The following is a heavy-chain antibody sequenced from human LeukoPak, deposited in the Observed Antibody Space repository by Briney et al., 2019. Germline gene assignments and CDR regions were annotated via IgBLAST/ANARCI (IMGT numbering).Heavy chain of an antibody. V-gene: IGHV3-74*03. J-gene: IGHJ4*02. CDR2: ISKDGATR. D-gene: IGHD3-3*01. CDR3: VRASGYLHDFDF. CDR1: GFAFSKYR. Sequence: QPGGSLRLSCEASGFAFSKYRMHWVRQAPGKGLVWVSFISKDGATRTYVDSVRDRFTISRGNSKNILFLQMNSLKSEDTAMYYCVRASGYLHDFDFWGQGTLVTVSS.